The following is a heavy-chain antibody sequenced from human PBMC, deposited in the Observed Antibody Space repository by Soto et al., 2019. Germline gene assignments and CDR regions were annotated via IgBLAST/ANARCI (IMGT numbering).Heavy chain of an antibody. J-gene: IGHJ4*02. D-gene: IGHD6-13*01. Sequence: EVQLVESGVGLVKPGGSLRLSCAASGFTFSSYSMNWVRQAPGKGLELVSSISSSRSYIYYADSVKGRFTISRDNAQNSLYLQMNSLRAEDTAVYYCAREGQIAAAGMVYFDYWGQGTLVTVSS. CDR1: GFTFSSYS. CDR3: AREGQIAAAGMVYFDY. V-gene: IGHV3-21*01. CDR2: ISSSRSYI.